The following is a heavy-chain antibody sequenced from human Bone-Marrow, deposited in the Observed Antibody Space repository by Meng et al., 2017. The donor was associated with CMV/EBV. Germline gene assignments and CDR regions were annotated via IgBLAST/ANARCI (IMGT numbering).Heavy chain of an antibody. CDR1: GYSFVHHA. CDR2: INGGNGYT. Sequence: SGYSFVHHAVHRVRQAPGQRLGWMGWINGGNGYTKYSEKFQGRVTLITDTSAYTVYMELNSLVSEDTAIYYCAARGVVTYSSALDYWGQGTLVTVSS. V-gene: IGHV1-3*01. J-gene: IGHJ4*02. CDR3: AARGVVTYSSALDY. D-gene: IGHD3-10*01.